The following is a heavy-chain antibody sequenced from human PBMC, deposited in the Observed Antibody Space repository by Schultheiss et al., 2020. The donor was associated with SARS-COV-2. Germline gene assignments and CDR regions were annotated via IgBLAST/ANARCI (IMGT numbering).Heavy chain of an antibody. CDR3: AREGNDGYNYFDH. Sequence: SQTLSLTCTVSGGSISSYYWSWIRQPPGKGLEWIGEINYSGSTNYNPSLKSRVTISVDRSKNQFSLKLTSVTATDAAVYFCAREGNDGYNYFDHWGRGTLVTVSS. CDR2: INYSGST. CDR1: GGSISSYY. V-gene: IGHV4-59*12. J-gene: IGHJ5*02. D-gene: IGHD5-24*01.